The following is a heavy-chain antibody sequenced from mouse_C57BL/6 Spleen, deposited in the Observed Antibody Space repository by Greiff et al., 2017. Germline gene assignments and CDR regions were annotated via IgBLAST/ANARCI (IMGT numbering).Heavy chain of an antibody. D-gene: IGHD1-1*01. CDR1: GYTFTSYW. Sequence: QVQLQQSGAELAKPGASVKLSCKASGYTFTSYWMHWVKQRPGQGLEWIGYINPSSGYTKYNQKFKDKATLSADNSSSTAYMQLSSLTYEDSAVYYCAKVSITAVPNYAMDYWGQGTSVTVSS. CDR3: AKVSITAVPNYAMDY. CDR2: INPSSGYT. J-gene: IGHJ4*01. V-gene: IGHV1-7*01.